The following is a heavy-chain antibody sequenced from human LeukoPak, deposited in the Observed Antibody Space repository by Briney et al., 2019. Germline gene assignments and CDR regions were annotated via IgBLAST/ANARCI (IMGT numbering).Heavy chain of an antibody. Sequence: PGGSLRLSCAASGFTFSSYGMHWARQAPGKGLEWVAVISYDGSNKYYADSVKGRFTISRDNSKNTLYLQMNSLRAEDTAVYYCAKGKQGPFDPWGQGTLVTVSS. V-gene: IGHV3-30*18. J-gene: IGHJ5*02. CDR2: ISYDGSNK. CDR1: GFTFSSYG. CDR3: AKGKQGPFDP.